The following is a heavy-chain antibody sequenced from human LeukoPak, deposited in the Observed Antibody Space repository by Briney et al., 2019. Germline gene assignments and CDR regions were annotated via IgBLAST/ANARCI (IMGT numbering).Heavy chain of an antibody. J-gene: IGHJ4*02. CDR1: GGSFSGYY. CDR3: ARLVGATSGNFFDY. Sequence: SETLSLTCAVYGGSFSGYYWSWIRQPPGKGLEWIGEINHSGSTNYNPSLKSRVTMSVDTSKNQFSLQLSSVTAADTAVYYCARLVGATSGNFFDYWGRGTLVTVSS. CDR2: INHSGST. V-gene: IGHV4-34*01. D-gene: IGHD1-26*01.